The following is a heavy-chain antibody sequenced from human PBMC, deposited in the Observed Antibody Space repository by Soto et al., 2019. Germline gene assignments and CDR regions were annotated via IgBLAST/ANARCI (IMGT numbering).Heavy chain of an antibody. CDR3: ARDTKASGKVPFDY. V-gene: IGHV1-18*01. CDR1: GYTFSIYG. D-gene: IGHD6-13*01. CDR2: ISAYNGNT. Sequence: QVQLVQSGPEVKKPGASVNVSCKASGYTFSIYGISWVRQAPGQGLEWMGWISAYNGNTNYAERLQGRVTMTTDTSAERAYMELRGLRSDDTAVYYCARDTKASGKVPFDYWGQGTLVTVSS. J-gene: IGHJ4*02.